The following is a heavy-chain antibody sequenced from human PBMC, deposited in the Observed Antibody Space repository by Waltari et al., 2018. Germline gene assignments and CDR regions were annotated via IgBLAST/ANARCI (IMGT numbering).Heavy chain of an antibody. J-gene: IGHJ3*02. Sequence: QVQLVQSGAEVKKPGSSVKVSCKASGGTFSSYAISWVRQAPGQGLEWMGGIIPIFGTANDAQKFQGRVTITADKSTSTAYMELSSLRSEDTAVYYCARNTVVVRLGSFDIWGQGTMVTVSS. CDR1: GGTFSSYA. CDR3: ARNTVVVRLGSFDI. CDR2: IIPIFGTA. D-gene: IGHD3-22*01. V-gene: IGHV1-69*14.